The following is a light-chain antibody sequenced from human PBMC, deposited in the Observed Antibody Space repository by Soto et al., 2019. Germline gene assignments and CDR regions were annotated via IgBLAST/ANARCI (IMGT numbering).Light chain of an antibody. CDR1: QSVSSSY. J-gene: IGKJ4*01. Sequence: EIGLTQSPGTLSLSPGDRATLSCKASQSVSSSYLAGYQQKPGQAPRLIIYGASMRATGIPDRFSGSGSGTDFTLTISRLEPEDFAVYYCQQYGSSPLTFGGGTKVEIE. CDR3: QQYGSSPLT. CDR2: GAS. V-gene: IGKV3-20*01.